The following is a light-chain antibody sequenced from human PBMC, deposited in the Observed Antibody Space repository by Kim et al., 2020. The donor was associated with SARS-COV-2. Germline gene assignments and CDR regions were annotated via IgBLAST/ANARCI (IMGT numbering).Light chain of an antibody. CDR3: SSYTSSSPLYV. V-gene: IGLV2-14*01. J-gene: IGLJ1*01. CDR1: SSDVGGYNY. CDR2: DVS. Sequence: QSALTQPASVSGSPGQSITISCTATSSDVGGYNYVSWYQQHPGKAPKLMIYDVSKRPSGVSNRFSGSKSGNTASLPISGLQAEDEADYYCSSYTSSSPLYVFGTGTKVTVL.